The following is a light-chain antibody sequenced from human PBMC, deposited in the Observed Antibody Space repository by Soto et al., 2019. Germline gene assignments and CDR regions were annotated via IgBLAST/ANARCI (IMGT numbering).Light chain of an antibody. V-gene: IGLV1-44*01. J-gene: IGLJ2*01. CDR2: SND. CDR1: SSNIGSNT. Sequence: QSVLTQPPSASGTPGQRVIISCSGSSSNIGSNTVNWYQQLPGTAPKLLIYSNDQRPSGVPDRFSGSKSGTSASLAISGLQSEDEADYYCAAWDDGLNGVLFGGGTKLTVL. CDR3: AAWDDGLNGVL.